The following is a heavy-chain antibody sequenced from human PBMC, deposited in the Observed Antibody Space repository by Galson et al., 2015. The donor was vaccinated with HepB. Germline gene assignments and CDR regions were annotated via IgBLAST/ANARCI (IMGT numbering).Heavy chain of an antibody. CDR1: GYTFSSYA. CDR3: AKVKSRRGFLEWASSGYYYMDV. D-gene: IGHD3-3*01. J-gene: IGHJ6*03. Sequence: SCKASGYTFSSYAMSWVRQAPGKGLEWVSAISGSGGSTYYADSVKGRFTISRDNSKNTLYLQMNSLRAEDTAVYYCAKVKSRRGFLEWASSGYYYMDVWGKGTTVTVSS. CDR2: ISGSGGST. V-gene: IGHV3-23*01.